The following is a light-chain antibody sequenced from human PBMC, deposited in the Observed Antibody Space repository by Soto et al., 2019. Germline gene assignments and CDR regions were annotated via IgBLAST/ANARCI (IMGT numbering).Light chain of an antibody. CDR2: DVS. CDR3: CSYAGSSRV. CDR1: SSDVGGYNY. Sequence: QSALTQPRSVSGSPGQSVTISCTGTSSDVGGYNYVSWYQQHPGKAPKLMIYDVSKRPSGVPDRFSGSKSGNTASLTISGLQAEDEADYYCCSYAGSSRVFGGGTKRTVL. V-gene: IGLV2-11*01. J-gene: IGLJ2*01.